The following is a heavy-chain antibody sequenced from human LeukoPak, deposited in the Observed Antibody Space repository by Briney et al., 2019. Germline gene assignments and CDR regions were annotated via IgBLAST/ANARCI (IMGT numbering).Heavy chain of an antibody. CDR3: AKDMYSSSWYYFDY. Sequence: PGGSLRLSCAASGFTFSSYGMHWVRQAPGEGLEWVAVISYDGSNKYYADSVKGRFTISRDNSKNTLYLQMNSLRAEDTAVYYCAKDMYSSSWYYFDYWGQGTLVTVSS. CDR1: GFTFSSYG. D-gene: IGHD6-13*01. V-gene: IGHV3-30*18. J-gene: IGHJ4*02. CDR2: ISYDGSNK.